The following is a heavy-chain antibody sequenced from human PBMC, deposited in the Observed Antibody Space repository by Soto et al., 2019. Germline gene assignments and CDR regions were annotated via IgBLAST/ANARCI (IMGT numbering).Heavy chain of an antibody. CDR3: ARHRAATGGGYCSGGSCLYHMDV. Sequence: QLQLQESGPGLVKPSETLSLTCTVSGGSFSRSGYYWGWVRQPPGEGLEWIGSIYYSGSTYYNPSLKRRVTMSVDTSKNQFSLKLSSVTAADTAVYHCARHRAATGGGYCSGGSCLYHMDVWGKGTTVTVSS. V-gene: IGHV4-39*01. D-gene: IGHD2-15*01. CDR2: IYYSGST. J-gene: IGHJ6*03. CDR1: GGSFSRSGYY.